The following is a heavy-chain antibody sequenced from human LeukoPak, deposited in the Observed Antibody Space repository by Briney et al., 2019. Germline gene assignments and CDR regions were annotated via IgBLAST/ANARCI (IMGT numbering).Heavy chain of an antibody. Sequence: PSEALSLTCTVSGGSISSYYWSWIRQPPGKGLEWIGYIYYSGSTNYNPSLKSRVTISVDTSKNQSSLKLSSVTAADTAVYYCARDYPSLDYWGQGTLVTVSS. CDR1: GGSISSYY. J-gene: IGHJ4*02. V-gene: IGHV4-59*01. CDR2: IYYSGST. CDR3: ARDYPSLDY.